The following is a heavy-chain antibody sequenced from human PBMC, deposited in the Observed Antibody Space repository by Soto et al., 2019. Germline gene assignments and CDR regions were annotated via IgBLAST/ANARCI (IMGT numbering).Heavy chain of an antibody. CDR3: AKDIGCSSTSCYEDYYYGMDV. V-gene: IGHV3-9*01. CDR2: ISWNSGSI. J-gene: IGHJ6*02. D-gene: IGHD2-2*01. Sequence: PGGSLRLSCAASGFTFDDYAMHWVRQAPGKGLEWVSGISWNSGSIGYADSVKGRFTISRDNAKNSLYLQMNSLRAEDTVLYYCAKDIGCSSTSCYEDYYYGMDVWGQGTTVTVSS. CDR1: GFTFDDYA.